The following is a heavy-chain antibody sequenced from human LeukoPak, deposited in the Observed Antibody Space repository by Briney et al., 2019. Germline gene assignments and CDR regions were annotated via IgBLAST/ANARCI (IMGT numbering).Heavy chain of an antibody. V-gene: IGHV4-59*01. CDR2: IYYSGST. Sequence: SETLSLTCTVSGGSISSYYWSWIRQPPGKGLEWIGYIYYSGSTNYNPSLKSRVTISVDTSKNRFSLKLSSVTAADTAVYYCARVAAAGTSFDYWGQGTLVTVSS. CDR1: GGSISSYY. J-gene: IGHJ4*02. D-gene: IGHD6-13*01. CDR3: ARVAAAGTSFDY.